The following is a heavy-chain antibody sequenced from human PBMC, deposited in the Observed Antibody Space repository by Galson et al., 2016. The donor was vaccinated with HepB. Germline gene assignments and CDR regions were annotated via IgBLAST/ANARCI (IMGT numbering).Heavy chain of an antibody. V-gene: IGHV3-53*01. J-gene: IGHJ4*02. CDR3: AGDIARLGPSRLDY. CDR2: IYSSGRT. Sequence: SLRLSCAASGFIVNSNYMTWVRQAPGKGLEWVSVIYSSGRTYYADSVEGRFTISRDGSKNRLFLQMKSLRAEDTAGYYCAGDIARLGPSRLDYWGQGILVSVSP. CDR1: GFIVNSNY. D-gene: IGHD3-22*01.